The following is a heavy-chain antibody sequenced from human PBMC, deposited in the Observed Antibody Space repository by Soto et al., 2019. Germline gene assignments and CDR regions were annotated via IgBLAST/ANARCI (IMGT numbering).Heavy chain of an antibody. CDR2: MNPNSGNT. V-gene: IGHV1-8*01. J-gene: IGHJ5*02. Sequence: GASVKVSCKASGYTFTSYDINWVRQATGQGLEWMGWMNPNSGNTGYAQKFQGRVTMTRNTSISTAYMELSSVTAADTAVYYCARNLRITMVRGDLTGWFDPWGQGTLVTVSS. CDR3: ARNLRITMVRGDLTGWFDP. D-gene: IGHD3-10*01. CDR1: GYTFTSYD.